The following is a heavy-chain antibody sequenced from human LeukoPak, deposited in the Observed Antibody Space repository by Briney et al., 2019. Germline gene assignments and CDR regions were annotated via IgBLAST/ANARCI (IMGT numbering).Heavy chain of an antibody. CDR1: GFTFSIYA. J-gene: IGHJ4*02. V-gene: IGHV3-23*01. D-gene: IGHD3-10*01. CDR2: VSGSGGST. CDR3: AKGRDGGY. Sequence: PGESLRLSCAASGFTFSIYAMSWVRQAPGKGLEWVSVVSGSGGSTYYADSVKGRFTISRDNAKNTLYMQMSSLRAEDTAVYYCAKGRDGGYWGQGTLVTVSS.